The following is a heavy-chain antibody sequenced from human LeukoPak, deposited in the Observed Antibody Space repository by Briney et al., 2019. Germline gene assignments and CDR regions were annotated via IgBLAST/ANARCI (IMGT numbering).Heavy chain of an antibody. V-gene: IGHV3-30*04. Sequence: PGGSLRLSCAASGFKFNTYAMHWVRQAPGKGLESPAVMSYDGANKFHADSVTGRFTISRVNSMNILFLQMNSLRPEDTAVYYCARGPRNSSGWDYYHYAMDVWGQGTTVTVSS. J-gene: IGHJ6*02. CDR1: GFKFNTYA. CDR2: MSYDGANK. CDR3: ARGPRNSSGWDYYHYAMDV. D-gene: IGHD3-22*01.